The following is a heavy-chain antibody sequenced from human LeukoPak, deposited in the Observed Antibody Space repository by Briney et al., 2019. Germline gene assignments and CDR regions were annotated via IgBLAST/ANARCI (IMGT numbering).Heavy chain of an antibody. J-gene: IGHJ4*02. Sequence: GGSLGLSCAASGFTFSTYGMGWVRQAPGKGPEWVAPISINGHNATYPDSVKGRFNISRDNSKNTLYLQMNSLRAEDTAVYYCAKDLGLWFGETLFDYWGKGTLVTVSS. CDR1: GFTFSTYG. V-gene: IGHV3-23*01. CDR2: ISINGHNA. CDR3: AKDLGLWFGETLFDY. D-gene: IGHD3-10*01.